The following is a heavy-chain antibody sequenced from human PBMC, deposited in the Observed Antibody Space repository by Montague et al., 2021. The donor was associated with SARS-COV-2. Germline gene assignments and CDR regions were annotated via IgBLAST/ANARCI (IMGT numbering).Heavy chain of an antibody. CDR2: LSYDGDNK. V-gene: IGHV3-30*04. CDR3: ARDWGEVGSVWYTGLDY. CDR1: GFTFSSYA. Sequence: SLRLSCAAAGFTFSSYAMHWARQAPGKGLEWVAGLSYDGDNKYYADSMKGRLTISRDNSKNTLYLQMNSLRAEDAAVYYCARDWGEVGSVWYTGLDYWGQGTLVTVSS. D-gene: IGHD6-19*01. J-gene: IGHJ4*02.